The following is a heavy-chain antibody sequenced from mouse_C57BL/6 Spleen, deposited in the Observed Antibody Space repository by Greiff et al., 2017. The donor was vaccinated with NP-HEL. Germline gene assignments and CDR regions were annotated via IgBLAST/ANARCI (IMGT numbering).Heavy chain of an antibody. CDR2: IYPGSGNT. CDR1: GYTFTDYY. V-gene: IGHV1-76*01. Sequence: VQLQQSGAELVRPGASVKLSCKASGYTFTDYYINWVKQRPGQGLEWIARIYPGSGNTYYNEKFKGKATLTAEKSSSTAYMQLSSLTSEDSAVYFCANPFAYWGQGTLVTVSA. J-gene: IGHJ3*01. CDR3: ANPFAY.